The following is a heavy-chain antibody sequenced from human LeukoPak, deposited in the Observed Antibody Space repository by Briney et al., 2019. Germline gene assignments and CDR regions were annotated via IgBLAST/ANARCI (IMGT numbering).Heavy chain of an antibody. V-gene: IGHV1-69*01. CDR2: IIPIFGTA. J-gene: IGHJ5*02. D-gene: IGHD2-2*01. CDR1: GGTFSSYA. CDR3: AREGRSQAVPAALYNWFDP. Sequence: GASVKLSCKASGGTFSSYAISWVRQAPGQGLEWMGGIIPIFGTANYAQKFQGRVTITADESTSTAYMELSSLRSEDTAVYYCAREGRSQAVPAALYNWFDPWGQGTLVTVSS.